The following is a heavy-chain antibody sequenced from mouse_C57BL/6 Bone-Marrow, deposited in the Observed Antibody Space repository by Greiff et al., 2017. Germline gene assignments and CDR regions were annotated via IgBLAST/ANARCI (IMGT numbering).Heavy chain of an antibody. CDR3: ARLGGFRAIDY. CDR2: IYPRSGNT. J-gene: IGHJ4*01. Sequence: VQLQQSGAELARPGASVKLSCKASGYTFTSYGISWVKQRTGQGLEWIGEIYPRSGNTYYNEKFKSKATLTADKFSSTAYMELRSLTSEDSAVYFCARLGGFRAIDYWGQGTSVTVSS. CDR1: GYTFTSYG. V-gene: IGHV1-81*01.